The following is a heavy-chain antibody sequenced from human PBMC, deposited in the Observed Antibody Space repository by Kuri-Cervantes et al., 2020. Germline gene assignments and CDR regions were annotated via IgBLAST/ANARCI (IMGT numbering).Heavy chain of an antibody. V-gene: IGHV1-2*02. Sequence: ASVKVSCKASGYTFTGYYMHWVRQAPGKGLEWMGWINPNSGGTNYAQKFQGRVTMTRDTSISTAYMELSRLRSDDTAVYYCARDHGYSSGWYYYWGQGTLVTVSS. CDR2: INPNSGGT. D-gene: IGHD6-19*01. CDR1: GYTFTGYY. J-gene: IGHJ4*02. CDR3: ARDHGYSSGWYYY.